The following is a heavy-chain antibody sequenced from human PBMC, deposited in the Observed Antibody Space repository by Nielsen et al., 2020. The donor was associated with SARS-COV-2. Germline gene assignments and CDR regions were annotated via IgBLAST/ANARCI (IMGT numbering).Heavy chain of an antibody. CDR1: GGSISSSNW. Sequence: GSLRLSCAVSGGSISSSNWWSWVRPPPGKGLEWIGEIYHSGSTNYNPSLKSRVTISVDKSKNQFSLKLSSVTAADTAVYYCARVASNYDYENGMDVWGQGTTVTVSS. D-gene: IGHD3-16*01. CDR3: ARVASNYDYENGMDV. V-gene: IGHV4-4*02. J-gene: IGHJ6*02. CDR2: IYHSGST.